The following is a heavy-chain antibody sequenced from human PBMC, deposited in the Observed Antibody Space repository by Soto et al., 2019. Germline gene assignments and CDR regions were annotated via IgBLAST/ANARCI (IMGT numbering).Heavy chain of an antibody. CDR1: GFTFSSYS. D-gene: IGHD2-21*02. CDR3: ARESGDLQGAAFDY. V-gene: IGHV3-21*01. Sequence: PGGSLRLSCAASGFTFSSYSMNWVRQAPGKGLEWVSSIGSSSSSIYYADSVKGRFTISRDNAKNSLYLQMNSLRGEDTAVYYCARESGDLQGAAFDYWGQGTLVTVSS. J-gene: IGHJ4*02. CDR2: IGSSSSSI.